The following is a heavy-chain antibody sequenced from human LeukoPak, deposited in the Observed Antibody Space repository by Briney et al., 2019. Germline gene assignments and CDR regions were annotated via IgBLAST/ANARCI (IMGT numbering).Heavy chain of an antibody. J-gene: IGHJ4*02. CDR2: IRYDGSNK. CDR3: AKAILYSSGADY. V-gene: IGHV3-30*02. Sequence: GRSLRLSCAASGFTFSIYDMHWVRQAPGKGLEWVAFIRYDGSNKYYADSVKGRFTISRDNSKNTLSLQMNSLRAEDTAVYYCAKAILYSSGADYWGQGTLVTVSS. D-gene: IGHD6-19*01. CDR1: GFTFSIYD.